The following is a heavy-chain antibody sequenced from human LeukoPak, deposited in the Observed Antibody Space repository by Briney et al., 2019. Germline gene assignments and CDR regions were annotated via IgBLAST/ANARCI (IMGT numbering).Heavy chain of an antibody. D-gene: IGHD3-16*01. Sequence: GGSLRLSCAASGFTFSSYGMHWVRQAPGKGLEWVAVISYDGSNKYYADSVKGRFTISRDNSKNTLYLQMNSLRAEDTAVYYCAKDLGWRSAQWDYYYGMDVWGQGTTVTVSS. V-gene: IGHV3-30*18. CDR2: ISYDGSNK. J-gene: IGHJ6*02. CDR3: AKDLGWRSAQWDYYYGMDV. CDR1: GFTFSSYG.